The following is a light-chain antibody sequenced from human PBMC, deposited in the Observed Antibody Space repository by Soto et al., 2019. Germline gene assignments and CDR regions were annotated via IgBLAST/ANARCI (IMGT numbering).Light chain of an antibody. V-gene: IGKV1-39*01. J-gene: IGKJ5*01. CDR2: AAS. Sequence: DIQMTQSPSSLSASVGDRFAITCQASQDISNYLNWDQQKLGKAPKLXXXAASSLQSGVPSRFSGSGSGTDFTLTISSLQTEDFATYYCQQSYSTPTITFGQGTRLEIK. CDR1: QDISNY. CDR3: QQSYSTPTIT.